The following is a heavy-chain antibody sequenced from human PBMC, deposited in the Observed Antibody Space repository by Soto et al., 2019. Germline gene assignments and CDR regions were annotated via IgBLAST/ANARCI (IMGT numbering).Heavy chain of an antibody. CDR3: EKANATHFYSKGGMDV. Sequence: GGSLRLSCAASGFTFSSYGMHWVRQAPGKGLEWVAVISYDGSNKYYADSVKGRFTISRDNSKNTLYLQMNSLRAEDTAVYYCEKANATHFYSKGGMDVWGQGTTVTVSS. D-gene: IGHD4-4*01. CDR2: ISYDGSNK. J-gene: IGHJ6*02. V-gene: IGHV3-30*18. CDR1: GFTFSSYG.